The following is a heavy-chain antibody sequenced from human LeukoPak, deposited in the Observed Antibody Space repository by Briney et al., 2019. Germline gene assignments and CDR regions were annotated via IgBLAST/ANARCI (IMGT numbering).Heavy chain of an antibody. CDR3: TLYNY. CDR2: ISPDNGNA. Sequence: GASVKVSCKTSGYGFTSQDMHWVRQAPGQRLEWVGCISPDNGNAQYSQEFQGRVTITRDTSARTAYMELSSLRSEDMAVYYCTLYNYWGQGTLVTVSS. J-gene: IGHJ4*02. D-gene: IGHD2-2*02. V-gene: IGHV1-3*03. CDR1: GYGFTSQD.